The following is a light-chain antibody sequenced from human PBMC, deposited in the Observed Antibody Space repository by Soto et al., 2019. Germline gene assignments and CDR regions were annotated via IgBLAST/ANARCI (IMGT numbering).Light chain of an antibody. J-gene: IGLJ1*01. V-gene: IGLV2-11*01. CDR1: SSDVGGYNY. Sequence: QSALTQPRSVSGSPGQSVTISCTGTSSDVGGYNYVSWYQQHPGKAPKLMIYDVSKRPSGVPDRFSGSKSGNTASLTISGLQADDEADYYCCSYAGSYTHYVCGIGTKLTVL. CDR2: DVS. CDR3: CSYAGSYTHYV.